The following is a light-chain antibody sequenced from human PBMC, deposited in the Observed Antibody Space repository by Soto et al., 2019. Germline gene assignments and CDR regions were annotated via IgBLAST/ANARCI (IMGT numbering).Light chain of an antibody. CDR1: SSDVGGYNY. CDR3: SSYTSSSLYV. CDR2: DVS. J-gene: IGLJ1*01. V-gene: IGLV2-14*01. Sequence: QSALTQPASVSGSPGQSITISCTGTSSDVGGYNYVSWYQQHPGKAPKLMIYDVSNRPSGVSNRFSGSKSGTTASLTISGLQAEDEADYSCSSYTSSSLYVFGTGTKLTVL.